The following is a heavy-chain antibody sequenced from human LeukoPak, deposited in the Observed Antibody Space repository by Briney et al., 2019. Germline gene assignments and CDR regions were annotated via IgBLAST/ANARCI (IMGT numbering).Heavy chain of an antibody. CDR3: ARGGGYDGRPDY. Sequence: ASVKVSCKASGYTFTSYDIKWVRQATGQGLEWMGWMNPNSGKTGYAQKFQGRVTMTRNTSISTAYMELSSLRSEDTAVYYCARGGGYDGRPDYWGQGTLVTVPS. CDR1: GYTFTSYD. V-gene: IGHV1-8*01. J-gene: IGHJ4*02. D-gene: IGHD5-12*01. CDR2: MNPNSGKT.